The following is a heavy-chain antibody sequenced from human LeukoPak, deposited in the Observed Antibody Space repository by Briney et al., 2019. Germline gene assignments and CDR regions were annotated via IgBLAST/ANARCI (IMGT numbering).Heavy chain of an antibody. CDR1: GESISSGTYY. Sequence: SQTLSLTCIVSGESISSGTYYWNWLRQHPGKGLEWIGYVDYRGTTYHNPSLKSRGTILVDTSKNQLSLTLSSVTAADTAIYYCARGFYGSGSFPVTFDYWGQGTLVIVSS. CDR2: VDYRGTT. D-gene: IGHD3-10*01. V-gene: IGHV4-31*03. CDR3: ARGFYGSGSFPVTFDY. J-gene: IGHJ4*02.